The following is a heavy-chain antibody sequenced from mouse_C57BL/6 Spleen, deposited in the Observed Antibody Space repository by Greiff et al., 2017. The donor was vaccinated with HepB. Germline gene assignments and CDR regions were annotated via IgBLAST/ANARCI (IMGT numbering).Heavy chain of an antibody. CDR2: IWWNDDK. CDR3: AQMTLSGNYLDY. D-gene: IGHD1-3*01. J-gene: IGHJ2*01. V-gene: IGHV8-5*01. CDR1: GFSLRTSNMG. Sequence: QVTLKESGPGLLQPSQPLSLTCSFSGFSLRTSNMGIGWLRQPSGKGLEWLAHIWWNDDKYYNPSLKSRLTISKDTSNNQVFLKITSVDTAETATYYCAQMTLSGNYLDYWGQGTTLTVSA.